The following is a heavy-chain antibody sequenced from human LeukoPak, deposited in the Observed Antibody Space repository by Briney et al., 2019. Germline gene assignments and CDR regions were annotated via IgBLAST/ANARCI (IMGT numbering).Heavy chain of an antibody. V-gene: IGHV4-39*01. CDR1: GASIRNSTYY. CDR3: ARLRDDNGAWYYFDS. CDR2: LYYSGST. J-gene: IGHJ4*02. D-gene: IGHD2-8*01. Sequence: PSETLSLTCTVSGASIRNSTYYWGWLRQPPGKGLDWIGSLYYSGSTYYSPSLENRVTISLDTSKNQFSLKLSSVTAADTAVYFCARLRDDNGAWYYFDSWGQGTLVTVSS.